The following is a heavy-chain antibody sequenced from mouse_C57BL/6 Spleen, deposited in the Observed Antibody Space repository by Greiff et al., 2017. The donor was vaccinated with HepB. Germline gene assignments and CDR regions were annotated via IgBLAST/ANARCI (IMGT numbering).Heavy chain of an antibody. J-gene: IGHJ3*01. CDR3: ARPLYYDYPWFAY. D-gene: IGHD2-4*01. Sequence: EVHLVESGGGLVKPGGSLKLSCAASGFTFSDYGMHWVRQAPEKGLEWVAYISSGSSTIYYADTVKGRFTISRDNAKNTLFLQMTSLRSEDTAMYYCARPLYYDYPWFAYWGQGTLVTVSA. CDR2: ISSGSSTI. CDR1: GFTFSDYG. V-gene: IGHV5-17*01.